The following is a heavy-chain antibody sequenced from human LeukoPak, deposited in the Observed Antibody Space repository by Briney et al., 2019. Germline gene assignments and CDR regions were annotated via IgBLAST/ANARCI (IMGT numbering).Heavy chain of an antibody. V-gene: IGHV4-59*01. CDR2: FYYSGST. D-gene: IGHD3-10*01. CDR1: GGSISSYY. J-gene: IGHJ5*02. Sequence: SETLSLTCTVSGGSISSYYWSWIRQPPGKGLEWIGYFYYSGSTNYNPSLKSRVTISVDTSKTHFSLKLSSVTAADTAVYYCARDREYYYGSGSSWGQGTLVTVSS. CDR3: ARDREYYYGSGSS.